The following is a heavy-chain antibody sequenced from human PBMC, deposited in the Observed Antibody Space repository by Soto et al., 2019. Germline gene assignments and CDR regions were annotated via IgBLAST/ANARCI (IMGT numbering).Heavy chain of an antibody. CDR3: ARQGGWEILGGFDL. V-gene: IGHV3-7*01. Sequence: SLRLSCAASGFTSSIYWMSWVRQAPGKGLEWVANIKQDGSEKSYVDSVKGRFTISRDNAKNSLSLQMNSLRVEDTAVYYCARQGGWEILGGFDLWGQGTPVTVSS. D-gene: IGHD1-26*01. J-gene: IGHJ4*02. CDR2: IKQDGSEK. CDR1: GFTSSIYW.